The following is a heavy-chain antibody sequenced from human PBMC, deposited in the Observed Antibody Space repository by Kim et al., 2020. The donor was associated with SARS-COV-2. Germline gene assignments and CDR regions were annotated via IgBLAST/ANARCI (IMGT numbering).Heavy chain of an antibody. Sequence: GGSLRHSCAASGFTFGDYAMHWVRQAPGKGLEWVSSITWNSGSIGYADSVKGRFTISRDNAKNSLYLQMNSLRAEDTALYYCAKDITSVAGGYFDYWGQGTLVTVSS. CDR1: GFTFGDYA. J-gene: IGHJ4*02. CDR2: ITWNSGSI. D-gene: IGHD6-19*01. V-gene: IGHV3-9*01. CDR3: AKDITSVAGGYFDY.